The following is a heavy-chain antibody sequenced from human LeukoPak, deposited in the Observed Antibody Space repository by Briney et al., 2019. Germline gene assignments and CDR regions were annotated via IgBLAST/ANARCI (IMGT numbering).Heavy chain of an antibody. CDR1: GGSFSGYY. Sequence: SETLSLTCAVYGGSFSGYYWSWIRQPPGKGLEWIGEINHSGSTNYNPSLKSRVTISVDTSKNQFSLKLSSVTAADTVVYYCARGVPYYYDSSGYSNWGQGTLVTVSS. CDR2: INHSGST. CDR3: ARGVPYYYDSSGYSN. D-gene: IGHD3-22*01. J-gene: IGHJ4*02. V-gene: IGHV4-34*01.